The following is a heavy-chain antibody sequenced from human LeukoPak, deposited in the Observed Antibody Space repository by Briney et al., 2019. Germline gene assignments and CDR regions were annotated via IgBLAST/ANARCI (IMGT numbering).Heavy chain of an antibody. V-gene: IGHV3-48*03. CDR1: GVTFSSYE. Sequence: GGSLRLSCAASGVTFSSYEMNWVRQGPGEGVEWVSYISSSGSTIYYADSVKGRFTISRDNAKNSLYLQMNSLRAEDTAVYYCARDAYSGYDFDYWGQGTLVTVSS. CDR2: ISSSGSTI. D-gene: IGHD5-12*01. J-gene: IGHJ4*02. CDR3: ARDAYSGYDFDY.